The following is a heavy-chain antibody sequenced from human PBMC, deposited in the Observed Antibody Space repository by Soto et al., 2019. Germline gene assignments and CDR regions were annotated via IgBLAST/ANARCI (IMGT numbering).Heavy chain of an antibody. V-gene: IGHV4-31*03. Sequence: LXLTCTFSGGSIYRGAYYWNLILQHPGKGLEWIGYIHYSGSTYYNPSLKSRVSISLDTSKKQFSLKLSSVTAADTAVYYCARGHTAYCDGDCYPSPWGQGTLVTVSS. J-gene: IGHJ4*02. D-gene: IGHD2-21*02. CDR2: IHYSGST. CDR1: GGSIYRGAYY. CDR3: ARGHTAYCDGDCYPSP.